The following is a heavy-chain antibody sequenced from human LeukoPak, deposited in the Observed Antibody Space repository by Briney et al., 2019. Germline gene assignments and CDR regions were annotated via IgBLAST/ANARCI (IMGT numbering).Heavy chain of an antibody. Sequence: GGSLRLSCAASGFTVSSNYMSWVRQAPGKGLEWVSVIYSGGSTYYADSVKGRFTISRDNSKNTLYLQMNSLRAEDTAVYYCARGSSSWYLDPWGQGTLVTVSS. V-gene: IGHV3-66*01. CDR1: GFTVSSNY. CDR2: IYSGGST. D-gene: IGHD6-13*01. CDR3: ARGSSSWYLDP. J-gene: IGHJ5*02.